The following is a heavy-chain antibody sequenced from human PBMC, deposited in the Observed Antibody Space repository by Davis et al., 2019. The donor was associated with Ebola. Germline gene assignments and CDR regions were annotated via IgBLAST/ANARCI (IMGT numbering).Heavy chain of an antibody. CDR1: GYTFSSYG. D-gene: IGHD6-13*01. Sequence: ASVKVSCKASGYTFSSYGINWVRQAPGQGLEWMGWISTDNGDTKYAQRFQGRVTMTTDTSASTAYIEMRSLTSDDTAVYYCARDVGSSIWYDWGGFDYWGQGTLITVSS. CDR3: ARDVGSSIWYDWGGFDY. V-gene: IGHV1-18*01. J-gene: IGHJ4*02. CDR2: ISTDNGDT.